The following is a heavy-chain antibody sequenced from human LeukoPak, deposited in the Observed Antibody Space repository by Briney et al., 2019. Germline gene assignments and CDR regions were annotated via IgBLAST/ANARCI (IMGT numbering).Heavy chain of an antibody. Sequence: GGSLRLSCAASGFSFSNYGMNWVRPAPGKGLEWVSGITGHGGTTYYADSVKGRFTISRDNSKNTLYLQMNSLRAEDTAVYYWARKSGSFDAFDIWGQGTMVTVSS. CDR1: GFSFSNYG. CDR3: ARKSGSFDAFDI. CDR2: ITGHGGTT. D-gene: IGHD1-26*01. J-gene: IGHJ3*02. V-gene: IGHV3-23*01.